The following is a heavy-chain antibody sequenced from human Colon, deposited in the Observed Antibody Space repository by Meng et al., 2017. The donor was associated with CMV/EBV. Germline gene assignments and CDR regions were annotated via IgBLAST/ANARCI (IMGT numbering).Heavy chain of an antibody. V-gene: IGHV3-23*01. J-gene: IGHJ6*02. CDR2: FSYSGGRT. CDR3: VKGYGMDV. CDR1: GFTFSNYA. Sequence: GGSLKISCVASGFTFSNYALGWVRRAPGKGLEWVSGFSYSGGRTYYADPVKGRFTISRDNSKSTLYLQMDSLRAEDTAIYYCVKGYGMDVWGQGTMVTVSS.